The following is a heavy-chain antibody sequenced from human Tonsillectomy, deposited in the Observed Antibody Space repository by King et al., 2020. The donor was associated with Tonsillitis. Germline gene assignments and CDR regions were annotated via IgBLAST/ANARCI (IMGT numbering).Heavy chain of an antibody. CDR3: AREGIDAFDI. J-gene: IGHJ3*02. D-gene: IGHD3-10*01. V-gene: IGHV3-30*02. CDR2: IGYDGRDK. CDR1: GFTFSRYG. Sequence: VQLVESGGGVVQPGGSLRLSCAASGFTFSRYGMHWVRQAPGKGLECVAFIGYDGRDKYYADSVKGRFTISRDNSKNTLYLQMNSLRAEDTDVYYCAREGIDAFDIWGQGTMVTVSS.